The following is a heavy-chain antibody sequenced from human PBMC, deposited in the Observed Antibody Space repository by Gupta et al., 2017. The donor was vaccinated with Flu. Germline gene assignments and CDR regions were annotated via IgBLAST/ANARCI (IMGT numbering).Heavy chain of an antibody. D-gene: IGHD5-24*01. V-gene: IGHV3-49*03. J-gene: IGHJ4*02. Sequence: EVQPVVSGGGLAQPGRSLSLSCTGSGFTFGNYAMSWFRQAPGKGLEWVGLIRRKVYGETTEYAASVRGRVTISRDDSENIAYLHMNSLKTEDTAMYYCSRDGVGRWVQWYFFEYWGQGTLVTVSS. CDR2: IRRKVYGETT. CDR3: SRDGVGRWVQWYFFEY. CDR1: GFTFGNYA.